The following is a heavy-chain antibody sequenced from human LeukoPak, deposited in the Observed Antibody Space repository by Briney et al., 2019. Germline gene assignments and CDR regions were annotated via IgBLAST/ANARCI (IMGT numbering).Heavy chain of an antibody. D-gene: IGHD4-17*01. V-gene: IGHV3-23*01. CDR1: GFTFSNHA. CDR3: ARRGESTTYGDYRFDY. CDR2: ISGSSGLT. J-gene: IGHJ4*02. Sequence: GGSLRLSCAASGFTFSNHAMSWVRQAPGRGLEWVSAISGSSGLTYYADSVKGRFTISRDNSKNTLFLQMNSLRAEDTAVYYCARRGESTTYGDYRFDYWGQGTLVTVST.